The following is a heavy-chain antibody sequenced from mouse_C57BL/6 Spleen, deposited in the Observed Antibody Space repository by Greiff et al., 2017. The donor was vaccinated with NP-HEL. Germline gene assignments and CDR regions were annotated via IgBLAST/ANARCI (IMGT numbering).Heavy chain of an antibody. CDR3: AIYSNYEGFAY. Sequence: EVQLVESEGGLVQPGSSMKLSCTASGFTFSDYYMAWVRQVPEKGLEWVANINYDGSSTYYLDSLKSRFIISRDNAKNILYLQMSSLKSEDTATYYCAIYSNYEGFAYWGQGTLVTVSA. CDR2: INYDGSST. D-gene: IGHD2-5*01. CDR1: GFTFSDYY. J-gene: IGHJ3*01. V-gene: IGHV5-16*01.